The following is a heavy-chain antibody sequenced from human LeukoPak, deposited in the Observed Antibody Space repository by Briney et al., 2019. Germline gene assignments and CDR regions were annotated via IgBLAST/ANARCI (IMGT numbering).Heavy chain of an antibody. D-gene: IGHD5-24*01. CDR1: GGSISSSSYY. J-gene: IGHJ4*02. CDR3: ARGGNWDYNFSQFDF. Sequence: SETLSLTCTVSGGSISSSSYYWGWIRQPPGKGLEWIGNIHYTGSTYYSPSLKSRVTLSVDTSNNQFSLRLRSVTAADTAVYFCARGGNWDYNFSQFDFLGQGTLVTVSS. V-gene: IGHV4-39*07. CDR2: IHYTGST.